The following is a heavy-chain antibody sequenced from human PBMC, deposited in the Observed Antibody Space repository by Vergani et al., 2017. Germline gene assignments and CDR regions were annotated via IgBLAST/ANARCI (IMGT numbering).Heavy chain of an antibody. J-gene: IGHJ5*02. D-gene: IGHD2-21*02. V-gene: IGHV3-74*03. CDR2: VKSDGNSA. CDR1: GFNLGQYW. CDR3: ARARCGGACFMSNWLDT. Sequence: EVQLVESGGGLVQPGGSLRLSCAASGFNLGQYWMHWVRQTPGTGLEWVSRVKSDGNSAMYADSVKGRFTISRDNSKNTLYLEMKSLRVEDTAVYYCARARCGGACFMSNWLDTWGQGTLVSVSS.